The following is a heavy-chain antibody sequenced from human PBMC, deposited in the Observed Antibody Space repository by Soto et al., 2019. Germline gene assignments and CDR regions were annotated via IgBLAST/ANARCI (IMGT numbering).Heavy chain of an antibody. J-gene: IGHJ6*02. CDR3: AKDRGSSIQGAGYYYGMDV. Sequence: HPGGSLRLSCAASGFTFSSSAMSWVRQAPGKGLEWVSAISGIGGSTYYADSVKGRFTISRDNSTNTLYLKMNSLRAEDTAVYYCAKDRGSSIQGAGYYYGMDVWGQGTTVTVSS. D-gene: IGHD6-6*01. V-gene: IGHV3-23*01. CDR2: ISGIGGST. CDR1: GFTFSSSA.